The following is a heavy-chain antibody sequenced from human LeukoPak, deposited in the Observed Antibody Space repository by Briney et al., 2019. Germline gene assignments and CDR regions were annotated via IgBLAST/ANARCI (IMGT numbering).Heavy chain of an antibody. J-gene: IGHJ3*02. D-gene: IGHD3-9*01. Sequence: ESLKISCKGSGYSFTSYWIGWVRQMPGKGLEWMGIIYPCDSDTRYSPSFQGQVTISADKSISTVYLQWSSLKASDTAMYYCARQSGGYFDWLLSSAFDIWGQGRMVTVSS. CDR3: ARQSGGYFDWLLSSAFDI. V-gene: IGHV5-51*01. CDR1: GYSFTSYW. CDR2: IYPCDSDT.